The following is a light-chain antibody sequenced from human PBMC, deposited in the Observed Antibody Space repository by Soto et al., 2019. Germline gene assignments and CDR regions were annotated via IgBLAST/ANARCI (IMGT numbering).Light chain of an antibody. CDR2: KAS. CDR3: QQYNSYWT. Sequence: DIQMTQSPSTLSASVGDRVTITCRASQSISSWLAWYQQKPGKAPKLLIYKASSLESGVPSRFSGGGSGTEFTITSSSLQPDDFATYYCQQYNSYWTFGQGTKVDIK. CDR1: QSISSW. J-gene: IGKJ1*01. V-gene: IGKV1-5*03.